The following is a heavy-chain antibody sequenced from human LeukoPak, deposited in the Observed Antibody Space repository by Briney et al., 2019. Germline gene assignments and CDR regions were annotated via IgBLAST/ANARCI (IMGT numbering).Heavy chain of an antibody. V-gene: IGHV3-23*01. CDR1: GYTFSSYA. J-gene: IGHJ4*02. D-gene: IGHD6-13*01. CDR3: ATCIAAAGAGYFDY. Sequence: GGSLRLSCAASGYTFSSYAMSWVRQAPGKGLEWVSAISGSGGSTYYADSVKGRFTISRDNSKNTLYLQMNSLRAEDTAVYYCATCIAAAGAGYFDYWGQGTLVTVSS. CDR2: ISGSGGST.